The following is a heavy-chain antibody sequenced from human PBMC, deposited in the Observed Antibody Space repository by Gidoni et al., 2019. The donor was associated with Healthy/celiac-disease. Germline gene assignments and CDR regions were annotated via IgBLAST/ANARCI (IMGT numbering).Heavy chain of an antibody. CDR3: ARAIVVVPAANGWFDP. Sequence: QVQLVQSGAEVKKPGASVKVSCQASGYTFTGYYMHWVRQAPGQGLEWMGWINPNSGGTNYAQKFQGRVTMTRDTSISTAYMELSRLRSDDTAVYYCARAIVVVPAANGWFDPWGQGTLVTVSS. J-gene: IGHJ5*02. D-gene: IGHD2-2*01. CDR2: INPNSGGT. V-gene: IGHV1-2*02. CDR1: GYTFTGYY.